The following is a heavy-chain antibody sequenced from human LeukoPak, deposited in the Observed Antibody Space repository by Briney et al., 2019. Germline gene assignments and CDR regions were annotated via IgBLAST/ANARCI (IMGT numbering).Heavy chain of an antibody. CDR1: GGSFSGYY. V-gene: IGHV4-34*01. CDR3: ASDLVRSGGDCYSFDY. CDR2: INHSGST. D-gene: IGHD2-21*02. Sequence: SETLSLTCAVYGGSFSGYYWSWIRQPPGKGLEWIGEINHSGSTNYNPSLKSRVTISVDTSKNQFSLKLSSVTAADTAVYYCASDLVRSGGDCYSFDYWGQGTLVTVSS. J-gene: IGHJ4*02.